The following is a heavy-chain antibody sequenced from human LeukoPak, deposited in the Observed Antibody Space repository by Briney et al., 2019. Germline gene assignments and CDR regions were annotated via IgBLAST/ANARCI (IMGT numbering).Heavy chain of an antibody. D-gene: IGHD3-22*01. CDR3: AKDSDYYDXSGYYQD. V-gene: IGHV3-23*01. J-gene: IGHJ4*02. CDR1: GGSISSGGYY. CDR2: ISGSGGST. Sequence: ETLSLTCTVSGGSISSGGYYWSWIRQAPGKGLEWVSAISGSGGSTYYADSVKGRFTISRDNSKNTLYLQMNSLRAEDTAVYYCAKDSDYYDXSGYYQDWGQGTLVTVSS.